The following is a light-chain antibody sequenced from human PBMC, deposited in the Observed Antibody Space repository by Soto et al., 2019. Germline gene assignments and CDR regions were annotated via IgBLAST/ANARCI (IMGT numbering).Light chain of an antibody. CDR3: KQYEKSSVT. CDR1: QTVSLNS. CDR2: GTM. Sequence: EVVLTQSPGTLYLSPGERASLSCSASQTVSLNSLAWYQQKPGQAPRLLIYGTMIRATDVPGRFSGGGSGTDFTLTISRLEPEDFAVYYCKQYEKSSVTFGPGTKV. V-gene: IGKV3-20*01. J-gene: IGKJ3*01.